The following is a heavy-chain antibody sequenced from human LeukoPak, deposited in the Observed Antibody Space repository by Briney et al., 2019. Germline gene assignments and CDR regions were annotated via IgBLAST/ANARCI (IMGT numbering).Heavy chain of an antibody. J-gene: IGHJ5*02. CDR3: TIVLRPYRGSGYRNWFDP. V-gene: IGHV3-15*01. CDR1: GFTFSNAW. D-gene: IGHD3-22*01. Sequence: GGSLRLSCAASGFTFSNAWMAWVRQVPGKGLEWLGRIKSETDGETADYAAPVRGRFFISRDDRKDTLYVEINSLKTEDTGIYYCTIVLRPYRGSGYRNWFDPWGRGTLVTVSS. CDR2: IKSETDGETA.